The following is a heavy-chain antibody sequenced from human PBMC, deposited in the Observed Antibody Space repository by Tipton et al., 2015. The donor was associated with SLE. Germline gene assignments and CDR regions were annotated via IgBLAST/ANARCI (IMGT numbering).Heavy chain of an antibody. V-gene: IGHV1-8*01. J-gene: IGHJ6*02. D-gene: IGHD1-1*01. CDR3: ARETTQTRDGLDA. CDR1: GFTLTDYD. CDR2: MNPSGNT. Sequence: QSGAEVKQPGASVKVSCKASGFTLTDYDINWVRQTTPGQGLEWMGWMNPSGNTNYEEKFQGRVAMTRDTSINTAYMELSSLRSEDTAVYFCARETTQTRDGLDAWGQGTTVIASS.